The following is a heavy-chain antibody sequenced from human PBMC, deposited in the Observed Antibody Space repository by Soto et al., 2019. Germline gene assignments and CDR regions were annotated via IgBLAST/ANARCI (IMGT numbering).Heavy chain of an antibody. CDR3: AKDQWGLSGEWLGGYFDH. CDR1: GFNFMSYA. Sequence: GGSLRLSCSVSGFNFMSYAMHWVRRAPGRRLEHVSAISRDGRITYYAASVNDRFTITRDNSKNTLYLQMSSLSVDDTAVYYCAKDQWGLSGEWLGGYFDHWGQGTQVTV. J-gene: IGHJ4*02. V-gene: IGHV3-64D*06. D-gene: IGHD2-8*02. CDR2: ISRDGRIT.